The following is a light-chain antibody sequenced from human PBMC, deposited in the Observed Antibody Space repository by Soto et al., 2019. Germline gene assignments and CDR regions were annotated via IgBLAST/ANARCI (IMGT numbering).Light chain of an antibody. V-gene: IGKV3-20*01. CDR3: QQYGSSPKT. CDR2: GAS. J-gene: IGKJ4*01. Sequence: EIVLTQSPATLSVSPGERATLSCRASQSVNSNLAWYQQKPGQAPRLLIYGASTRATGIPARFSGSGSGTDFTLTISRLEPEDFAVYYCQQYGSSPKTFGGGTKVDIK. CDR1: QSVNSN.